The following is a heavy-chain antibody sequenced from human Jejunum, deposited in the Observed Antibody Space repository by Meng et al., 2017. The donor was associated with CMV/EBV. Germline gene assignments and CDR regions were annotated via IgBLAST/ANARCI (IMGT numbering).Heavy chain of an antibody. V-gene: IGHV3-7*04. J-gene: IGHJ6*02. D-gene: IGHD6-13*01. CDR2: INQDENQK. Sequence: SGFTFSSHWMTWVRQAPGKGLEWVANINQDENQKNYVDSVKGRFTISRDNAKNSLFLQMNRLGAEDTAVYYCARVAAAGRGMDVWGQGTTVTVSS. CDR1: GFTFSSHW. CDR3: ARVAAAGRGMDV.